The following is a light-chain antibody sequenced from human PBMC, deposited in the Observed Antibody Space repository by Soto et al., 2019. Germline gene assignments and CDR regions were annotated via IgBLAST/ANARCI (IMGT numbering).Light chain of an antibody. CDR2: WAS. CDR3: KKYRSPPLT. Sequence: DIVMTQSPDSLAVSLGERATINCKSSQSVLYNSNNKNYLAWYQQKPGQAPKMLIYWASTRESGVPDRFSGSGSCIYFHLSVSPLPLQAVAVYYTKKYRSPPLTFHPAT. J-gene: IGKJ3*01. CDR1: QSVLYNSNNKNY. V-gene: IGKV4-1*01.